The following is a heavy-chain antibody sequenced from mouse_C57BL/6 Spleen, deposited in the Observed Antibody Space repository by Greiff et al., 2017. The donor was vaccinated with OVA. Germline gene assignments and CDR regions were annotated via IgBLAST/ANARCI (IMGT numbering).Heavy chain of an antibody. D-gene: IGHD2-1*01. Sequence: VHLVESGPGLVQPSQSLSITCTVSGFSLTSYGVHWVRQSPGKGLEWLGVIWSGGSTDCNAAFISRLSISKDNSKSQVFFKMNSLQADDTAIYYCARSYYGNLFDYWGQGTTLTVSS. J-gene: IGHJ2*01. CDR2: IWSGGST. CDR1: GFSLTSYG. V-gene: IGHV2-2*01. CDR3: ARSYYGNLFDY.